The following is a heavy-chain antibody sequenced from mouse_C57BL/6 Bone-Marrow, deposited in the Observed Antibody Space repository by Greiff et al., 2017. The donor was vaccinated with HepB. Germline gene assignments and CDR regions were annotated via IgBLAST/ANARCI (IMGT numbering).Heavy chain of an antibody. CDR1: GFTFSDAW. V-gene: IGHV6-6*01. CDR3: TRLSNPIRDAMDY. Sequence: DVHLVESGGGLVQPGGSMKLSCAASGFTFSDAWMDWVRQSPEKGLEWVAEIRNKANNHATYYAESVKGRFTISRDDSKSSVYLQMNSLRAEDTGIYYCTRLSNPIRDAMDYWGQGTSVTVSS. CDR2: IRNKANNHAT. D-gene: IGHD2-5*01. J-gene: IGHJ4*01.